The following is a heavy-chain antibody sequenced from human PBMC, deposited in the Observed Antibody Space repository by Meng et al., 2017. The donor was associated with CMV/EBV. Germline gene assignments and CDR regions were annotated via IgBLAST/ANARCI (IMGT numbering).Heavy chain of an antibody. CDR2: IYYSGST. D-gene: IGHD6-13*01. CDR3: AGQNVAAAAGTVFDY. Sequence: SETLSLTCTVSGGSISSYYWSWIRQAPGKGLEWIGYIYYSGSTNYNPSLKSRVTISVDTSKNQFSLKLSSVTAADTAVYYCAGQNVAAAAGTVFDYWGQGTLVTVSS. V-gene: IGHV4-59*01. J-gene: IGHJ4*02. CDR1: GGSISSYY.